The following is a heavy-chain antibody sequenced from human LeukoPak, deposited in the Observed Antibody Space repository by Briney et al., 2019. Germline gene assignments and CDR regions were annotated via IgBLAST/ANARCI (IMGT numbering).Heavy chain of an antibody. CDR2: HYWNNDK. V-gene: IGHV2-5*01. CDR1: GFSLSTTGVA. J-gene: IGHJ4*02. D-gene: IGHD3-10*01. Sequence: SGPTLVNPTQTLTLTCTFSGFSLSTTGVAVGWIRQPPGKALEWLAVHYWNNDKSYSPSLKSRLTITKDTSKNQVVLIMTNMDPVDTATYYCAHKGRGSGSYTMWGQGTLVTVSS. CDR3: AHKGRGSGSYTM.